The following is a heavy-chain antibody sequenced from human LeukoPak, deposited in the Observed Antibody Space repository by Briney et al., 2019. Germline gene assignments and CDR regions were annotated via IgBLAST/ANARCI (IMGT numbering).Heavy chain of an antibody. J-gene: IGHJ4*02. Sequence: SQTLSLTCAISGDSVSSNSAVWNWIRQSPSRGLEWLGRTYYRSRWSNDYAVSVKSRITFNPDTSKNQFSLHLNSVTPEDTAVYYCARGGHSSSWSFDYWGQGTVVTVSS. CDR2: TYYRSRWSN. CDR1: GDSVSSNSAV. CDR3: ARGGHSSSWSFDY. V-gene: IGHV6-1*01. D-gene: IGHD6-13*01.